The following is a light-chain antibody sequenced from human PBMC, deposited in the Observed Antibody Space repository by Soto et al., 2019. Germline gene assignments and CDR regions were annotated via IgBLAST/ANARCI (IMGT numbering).Light chain of an antibody. Sequence: EIELTQSPATLSLSPGERATLSCRASQSVSSYLAWYQQKPGQAPRLLIYDASNRATGIPARFSGSGSGTEFTLTISSLEPEDFAVYYCQQRSNWLTFGGGTKVEIK. CDR1: QSVSSY. CDR2: DAS. V-gene: IGKV3-11*01. J-gene: IGKJ4*01. CDR3: QQRSNWLT.